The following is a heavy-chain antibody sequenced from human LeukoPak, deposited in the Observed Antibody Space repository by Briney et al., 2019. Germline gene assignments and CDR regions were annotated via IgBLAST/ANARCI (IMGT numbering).Heavy chain of an antibody. CDR1: GGSISSYY. V-gene: IGHV4-59*01. CDR2: IYYSGST. D-gene: IGHD2-2*01. J-gene: IGHJ6*02. CDR3: ARVGIVVVPAAMDYYGMDV. Sequence: SETLSLTCTVSGGSISSYYWSWIRQPPGKGLEWIGYIYYSGSTNYNPSLKSRVTISVDTSKNQFSLKLSSVTAADTAVYYCARVGIVVVPAAMDYYGMDVWGQGTAVTVSS.